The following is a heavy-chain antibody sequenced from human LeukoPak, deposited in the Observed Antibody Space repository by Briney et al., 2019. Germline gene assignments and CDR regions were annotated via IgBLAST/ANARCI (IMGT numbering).Heavy chain of an antibody. V-gene: IGHV3-23*01. CDR3: AKAPLGRCTGVICYYFDY. CDR2: ISGSGGST. CDR1: GFTFSSYG. D-gene: IGHD2-15*01. J-gene: IGHJ4*02. Sequence: PGGSLRLSCAASGFTFSSYGMSWVRQAPGKGGEGGSAISGSGGSTYYADSVKGRFTISRDNSKNTVYLKMNSLRAEDAAVYYCAKAPLGRCTGVICYYFDYWGQGTLVTVSS.